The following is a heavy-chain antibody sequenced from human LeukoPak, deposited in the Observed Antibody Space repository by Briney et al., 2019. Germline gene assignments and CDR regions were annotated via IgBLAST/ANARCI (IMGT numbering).Heavy chain of an antibody. CDR2: IYSGGST. Sequence: GGSLRLSCAASGFTVSSNYMSWVRQAPGKGLEWGSIIYSGGSTFYADSVKGRFTISRDNSKNTLYLQMNSLRAEDTAVYYCARGGSYLSAFDIWGQGTMVTVSS. CDR3: ARGGSYLSAFDI. J-gene: IGHJ3*02. CDR1: GFTVSSNY. V-gene: IGHV3-53*01. D-gene: IGHD1-26*01.